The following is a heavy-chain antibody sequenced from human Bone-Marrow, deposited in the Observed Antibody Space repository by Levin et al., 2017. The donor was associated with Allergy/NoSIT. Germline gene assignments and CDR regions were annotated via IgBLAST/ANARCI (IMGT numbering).Heavy chain of an antibody. V-gene: IGHV3-48*02. J-gene: IGHJ5*02. CDR1: GFTFSSYS. CDR3: ARTSGYERKCWFDP. D-gene: IGHD5-12*01. CDR2: ISSSSSTI. Sequence: GASVKVSCAASGFTFSSYSMNWVRQAPGKGLEWVSYISSSSSTIYYADSVKGRFTISRDNAKNSLYLQMNSLRDEDTAVYYCARTSGYERKCWFDPWGQGTLVTVSS.